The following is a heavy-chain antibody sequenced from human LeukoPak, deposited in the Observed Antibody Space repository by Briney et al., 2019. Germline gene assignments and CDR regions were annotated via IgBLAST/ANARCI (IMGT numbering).Heavy chain of an antibody. CDR1: GFTFCSYA. V-gene: IGHV3-23*01. CDR3: AQDKLGVVADYFDY. J-gene: IGHJ4*02. CDR2: ISGSGSST. Sequence: GGSLRLSCAASGFTFCSYAMSWVRQAPGKGLEWVSSISGSGSSTSYADSVKGRFTISRDNSKSTLYLQMNSLRAEDTAVYYCAQDKLGVVADYFDYWGQGTLVTVSS. D-gene: IGHD5-12*01.